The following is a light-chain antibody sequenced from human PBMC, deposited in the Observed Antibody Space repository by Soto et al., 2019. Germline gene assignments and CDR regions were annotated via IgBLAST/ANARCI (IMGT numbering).Light chain of an antibody. Sequence: DIQMTQSPSTLSASVGDRVTITCRASQSISTSLAWYQQKPGKAPNFLIYDASSLESGVPSRFSGSGSGTEFTLTISSLQPDDFASYYCQQYYSDYTFGQGTKLEI. CDR3: QQYYSDYT. J-gene: IGKJ2*01. CDR1: QSISTS. V-gene: IGKV1-5*01. CDR2: DAS.